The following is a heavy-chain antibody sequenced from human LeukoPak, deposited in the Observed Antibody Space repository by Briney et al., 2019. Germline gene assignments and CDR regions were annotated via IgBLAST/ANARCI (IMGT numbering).Heavy chain of an antibody. CDR2: IRYDGSNK. CDR3: AKDQGNGYYYYYMDV. V-gene: IGHV3-30*02. J-gene: IGHJ6*03. Sequence: PGGSLRLSCAASGFTFDDYAMHWVRQAPGKGLEWVTFIRYDGSNKYYADSVSGRFTISRDNSKNTLYLQMNSLRVEDTAVYYCAKDQGNGYYYYYMDVWGKGTTVIVSS. D-gene: IGHD2-8*01. CDR1: GFTFDDYA.